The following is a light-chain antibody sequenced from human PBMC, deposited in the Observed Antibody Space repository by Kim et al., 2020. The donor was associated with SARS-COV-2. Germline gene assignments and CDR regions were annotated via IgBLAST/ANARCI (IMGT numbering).Light chain of an antibody. J-gene: IGKJ4*01. Sequence: VSPGERATLSCRASQSVSSNLAWYQQKPGQAPRLLIYGASTRATGIPARFSGSGSGTEFTLTISSLQSEDFAVDYCQQYNNWPLTFGGGTKVDIK. V-gene: IGKV3-15*01. CDR3: QQYNNWPLT. CDR2: GAS. CDR1: QSVSSN.